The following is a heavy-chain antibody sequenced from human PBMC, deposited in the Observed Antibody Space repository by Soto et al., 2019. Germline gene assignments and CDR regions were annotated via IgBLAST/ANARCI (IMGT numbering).Heavy chain of an antibody. CDR3: ARLPNKSPQN. J-gene: IGHJ1*01. V-gene: IGHV3-74*01. CDR1: GFTFSSYW. Sequence: EVQLVEYGGGLVQTGGSLRLSCVASGFTFSSYWMHWVRQAPGKGLVWVSSISNDGSSIYADPVKGRFTISRDNAKNTLYLQTNSLRAEDTAGYYCARLPNKSPQNWGQGTLVIVSP. CDR2: ISNDGSS.